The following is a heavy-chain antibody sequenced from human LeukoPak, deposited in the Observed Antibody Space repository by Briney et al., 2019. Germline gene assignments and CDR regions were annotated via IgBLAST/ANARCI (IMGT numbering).Heavy chain of an antibody. D-gene: IGHD6-13*01. CDR2: IYYSGST. CDR3: ARQYSSSNWFDP. J-gene: IGHJ5*02. CDR1: GGPISSSSYY. Sequence: SETLSLTCTVSGGPISSSSYYWGWIRQPPGKGLEWIGSIYYSGSTYYNPSLKSRVTISVDTSKNQFSLKLSSVTAADTAVYYCARQYSSSNWFDPWGQGTLVTVSS. V-gene: IGHV4-39*07.